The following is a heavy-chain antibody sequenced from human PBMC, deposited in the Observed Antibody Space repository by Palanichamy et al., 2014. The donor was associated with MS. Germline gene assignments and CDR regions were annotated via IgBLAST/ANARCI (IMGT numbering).Heavy chain of an antibody. Sequence: QVQLVESGGGVVQPGRSPRLSCAASGFTFSSYAMHWVRQAPGKGLEWVAVISYDGSNKYYADSVKGRFTISRDNSKNTLYLQMNSLRAEDTAVYYCARRSGYCSGGSCYRGWFDPWGQGTLVTVSS. CDR2: ISYDGSNK. J-gene: IGHJ5*02. CDR1: GFTFSSYA. D-gene: IGHD2-15*01. V-gene: IGHV3-30-3*01. CDR3: ARRSGYCSGGSCYRGWFDP.